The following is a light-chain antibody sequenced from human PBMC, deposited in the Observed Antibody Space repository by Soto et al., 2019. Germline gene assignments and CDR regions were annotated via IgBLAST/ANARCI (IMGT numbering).Light chain of an antibody. J-gene: IGKJ2*01. V-gene: IGKV3-11*01. CDR1: QSVRSY. Sequence: EIVLTQSPATLSLSPGERATLSCRASQSVRSYLAWYQQKPGQAPRLLIYDASNRATGIPARFSGSGSGTDFTLTISSLEPEDFAVYYCQQRGNWPRTFGQGTKLEIK. CDR2: DAS. CDR3: QQRGNWPRT.